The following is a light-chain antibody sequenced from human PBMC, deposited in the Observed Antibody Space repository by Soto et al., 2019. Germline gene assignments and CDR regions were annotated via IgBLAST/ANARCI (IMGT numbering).Light chain of an antibody. CDR1: SSDIGTYNL. CDR2: EDI. J-gene: IGLJ1*01. CDR3: CSYAGSGTDNYV. V-gene: IGLV2-23*01. Sequence: QSVLTQPASVSGSPGQSITISCTGTSSDIGTYNLVSWYQHYPGKAPKLMIYEDIKRPSGVSNRFSGSKSGNTAFLTISGLQAEDEADYYCCSYAGSGTDNYVFGSGTKVTVL.